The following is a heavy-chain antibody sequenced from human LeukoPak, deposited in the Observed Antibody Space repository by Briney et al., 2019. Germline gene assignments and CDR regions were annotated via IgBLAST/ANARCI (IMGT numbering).Heavy chain of an antibody. Sequence: PSETLSLTCTVSGGSISSSSYYGGGSRQPRGKGLEWIGTIYYSWSTYYNPSLNSPVTISVDTSKNQFSLKLSSVTAADTAVYYCARHVPSGYYYYYMDVWGKGTTVTVSS. V-gene: IGHV4-39*01. D-gene: IGHD3-10*02. CDR3: ARHVPSGYYYYYMDV. CDR1: GGSISSSSYY. J-gene: IGHJ6*03. CDR2: IYYSWST.